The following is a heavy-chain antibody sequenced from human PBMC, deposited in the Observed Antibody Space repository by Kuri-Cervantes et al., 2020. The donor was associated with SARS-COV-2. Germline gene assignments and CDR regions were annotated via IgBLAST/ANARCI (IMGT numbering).Heavy chain of an antibody. CDR1: GFTFSSYS. CDR2: ISSSSNYI. V-gene: IGHV3-21*04. J-gene: IGHJ4*02. D-gene: IGHD3-22*01. Sequence: GESLKISCAASGFTFSSYSMNWVRQAPGKGLEWVSSISSSSNYIYYADSVRGRFTISRDNAKNSLYLQMNSLRTEDTALYYCAKGPAHYDSSGYYDYWGQGTLVTVSS. CDR3: AKGPAHYDSSGYYDY.